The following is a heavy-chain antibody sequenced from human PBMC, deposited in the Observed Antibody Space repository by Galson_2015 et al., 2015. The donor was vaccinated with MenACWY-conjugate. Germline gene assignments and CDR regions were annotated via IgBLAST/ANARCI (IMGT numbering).Heavy chain of an antibody. CDR2: IGGGSAGNI. Sequence: SLRLSCAASGFTFSTISMNWVRQAPGKGLVWVSYIGGGSAGNIYYADSVKGRFTISRDNAKNSLYLQMNSLRDEDTAVYYCARDPPGSVWFLDHWGQGTLVTVSS. CDR3: ARDPPGSVWFLDH. V-gene: IGHV3-48*02. J-gene: IGHJ4*02. D-gene: IGHD6-19*01. CDR1: GFTFSTIS.